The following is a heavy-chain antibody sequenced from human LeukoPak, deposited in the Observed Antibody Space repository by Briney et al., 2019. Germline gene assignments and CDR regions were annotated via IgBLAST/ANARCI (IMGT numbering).Heavy chain of an antibody. V-gene: IGHV3-73*01. D-gene: IGHD2-15*01. Sequence: GGSLRLSCAASGFTFSGSAMHWVRQASGKGLEWVGRIRSKANSYATAYAASVKGRFTISRDDSKNTAYLQMNSLRAEDTAVYYCAKVVVVAATQIIYYYYYYMDVWGKGTTVTVSS. CDR1: GFTFSGSA. J-gene: IGHJ6*03. CDR3: AKVVVVAATQIIYYYYYYMDV. CDR2: IRSKANSYAT.